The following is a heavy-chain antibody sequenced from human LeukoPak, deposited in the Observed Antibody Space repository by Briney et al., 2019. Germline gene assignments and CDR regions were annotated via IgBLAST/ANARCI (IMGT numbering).Heavy chain of an antibody. V-gene: IGHV1-46*01. CDR1: GCTFTSYY. D-gene: IGHD3-16*02. J-gene: IGHJ4*02. Sequence: ASVKVSCKASGCTFTSYYMHRVRQAPGQGLEWMGIINPSGGSTSYAQKFQGRVTMTRDTSTSTVHMELSSLRSEDTAVYYCARGRYTQLDYWGQGTLVTVSS. CDR2: INPSGGST. CDR3: ARGRYTQLDY.